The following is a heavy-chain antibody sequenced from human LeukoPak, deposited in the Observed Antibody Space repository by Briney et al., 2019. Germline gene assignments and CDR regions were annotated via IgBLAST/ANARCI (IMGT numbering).Heavy chain of an antibody. D-gene: IGHD2-2*01. CDR2: FDPEDGET. CDR1: GYTLTELS. V-gene: IGHV1-24*01. J-gene: IGHJ5*02. Sequence: GASVKVSCKVSGYTLTELSMHWVRQAPGKGLEWMGGFDPEDGETIYAQKFQGRVTMTEDTSTDTAYMELSSLRSEDTAVYYCATMEYQLPGGAWFDPWGQGTLVTVSS. CDR3: ATMEYQLPGGAWFDP.